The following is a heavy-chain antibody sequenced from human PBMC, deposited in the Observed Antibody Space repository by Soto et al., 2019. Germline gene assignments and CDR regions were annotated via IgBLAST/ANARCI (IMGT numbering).Heavy chain of an antibody. D-gene: IGHD3-16*01. CDR2: ISDSGGTT. CDR3: AKAWSCAHFDH. V-gene: IGHV3-23*01. CDR1: GFTFSSYA. J-gene: IGHJ4*02. Sequence: EVQLLESGAGLVQPGGSLRLSCAASGFTFSSYAMSWVRQARGKGLEWVSGISDSGGTTYYADSVKGRFTISRDNSKNTLSLQMNSLRAEDTALYYCAKAWSCAHFDHWGQGTLVIVAS.